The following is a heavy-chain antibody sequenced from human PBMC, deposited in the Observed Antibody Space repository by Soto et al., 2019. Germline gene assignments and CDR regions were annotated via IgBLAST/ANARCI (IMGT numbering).Heavy chain of an antibody. V-gene: IGHV3-23*01. CDR1: GCTCGDYG. CDR3: APTKRGGVLLPEIFDY. Sequence: GGFLRVCWAAAGCTCGDYGVNWVRQAPGKGLEWLSGISYSGTTYYADSVRGRFTISRDNSKNTLYLQMDSLRADDTAIYYCAPTKRGGVLLPEIFDYWGQGALVTVSS. J-gene: IGHJ4*02. CDR2: ISYSGTT. D-gene: IGHD2-8*02.